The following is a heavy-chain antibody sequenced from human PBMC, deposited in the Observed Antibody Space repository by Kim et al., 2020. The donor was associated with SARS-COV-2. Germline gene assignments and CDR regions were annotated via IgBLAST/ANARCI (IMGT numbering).Heavy chain of an antibody. CDR3: ASTFD. CDR2: SSSGSTI. J-gene: IGHJ4*02. D-gene: IGHD3-16*01. V-gene: IGHV3-11*01. Sequence: SSSGSTIYDADSVKGRFTIARDNAKNAMYRQMNSMRAEDTAVYYCASTFDWGQGTLVTVSS.